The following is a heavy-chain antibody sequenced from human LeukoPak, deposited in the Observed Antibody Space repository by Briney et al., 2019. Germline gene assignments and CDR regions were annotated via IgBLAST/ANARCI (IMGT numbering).Heavy chain of an antibody. J-gene: IGHJ6*03. D-gene: IGHD3-16*01. Sequence: PSETLSLTCTVSGGSISYYYWSWIRQSPGKGLEWIGYIYYSGTTNYNPSLKSRVTISVDTSKNQFSLKLSSVTAADTAVYYCARVREGGYYYYYYMDVWGKGTTVTVSS. CDR3: ARVREGGYYYYYYMDV. CDR1: GGSISYYY. V-gene: IGHV4-59*08. CDR2: IYYSGTT.